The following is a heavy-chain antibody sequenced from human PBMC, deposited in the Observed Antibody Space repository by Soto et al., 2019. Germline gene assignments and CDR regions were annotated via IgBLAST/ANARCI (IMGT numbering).Heavy chain of an antibody. D-gene: IGHD6-6*01. V-gene: IGHV4-59*02. CDR2: IYYNGST. CDR1: GGSVSSYH. J-gene: IGHJ6*03. CDR3: AREFFWRSSSSPTYYYYLDV. Sequence: VQLQESGEGLLKPSETLSLTCTVSGGSVSSYHWTWIRQSPGKGLEWIGYIYYNGSTDYNPSLKSRLTVSASTSKRQFSLRLTSVTAADTAVYYCAREFFWRSSSSPTYYYYLDVWGKGTTVTVSS.